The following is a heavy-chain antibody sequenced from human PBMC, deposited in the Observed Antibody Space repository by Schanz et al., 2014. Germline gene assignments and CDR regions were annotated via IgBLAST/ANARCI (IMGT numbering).Heavy chain of an antibody. CDR2: IIPAFGTT. Sequence: QVQLVQSGAEVKKPGSSVKVSCKASGGTFSGYAINWVRQAPGQGLEWMGGIIPAFGTTNCAQNCQGRVTITANESTTTAYMELSSLRSDDTAVYFCARYPPIVGHTYGMDVWGQGTTVTVSS. CDR3: ARYPPIVGHTYGMDV. J-gene: IGHJ6*02. D-gene: IGHD1-26*01. CDR1: GGTFSGYA. V-gene: IGHV1-69*12.